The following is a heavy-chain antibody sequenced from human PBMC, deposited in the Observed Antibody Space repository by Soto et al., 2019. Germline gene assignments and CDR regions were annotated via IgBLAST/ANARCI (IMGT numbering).Heavy chain of an antibody. J-gene: IGHJ4*02. V-gene: IGHV1-69*14. CDR3: VRDWESTTQTWGFGDS. Sequence: QVQLVHSGAEVKKPGSSVKVSCKASGGTFSSYTITWVRQAPGQGLEWLGGIIPIFGVTNYAQKFQDRVTITADRSTTTAYMELSRLRSEDTAVYYCVRDWESTTQTWGFGDSWGQGTLVTVSS. D-gene: IGHD1-1*01. CDR1: GGTFSSYT. CDR2: IIPIFGVT.